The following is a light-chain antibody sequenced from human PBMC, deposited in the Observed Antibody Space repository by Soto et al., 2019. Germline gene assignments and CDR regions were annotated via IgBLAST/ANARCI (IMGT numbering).Light chain of an antibody. CDR3: SSYTSSDTLV. CDR1: SSDLGGYNY. Sequence: QSVLTQPASVSESPGQSITVSCTGTSSDLGGYNYVSWYQHHPGKAPKLMIYGVSNRPSGVSNRFSGSKSGNTASLTISGLQAEDEAEYYCSSYTSSDTLVFGTGTKVTVL. CDR2: GVS. V-gene: IGLV2-14*01. J-gene: IGLJ1*01.